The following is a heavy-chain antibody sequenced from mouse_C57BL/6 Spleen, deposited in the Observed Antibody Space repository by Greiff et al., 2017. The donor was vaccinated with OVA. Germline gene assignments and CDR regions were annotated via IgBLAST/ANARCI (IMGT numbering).Heavy chain of an antibody. V-gene: IGHV1-59*01. J-gene: IGHJ2*01. CDR3: ARGGYYDYDGY. Sequence: VQLQQPGAELVRPGTSVKLSCKASGYTFTSYWMHWVKQRPGQGLEWIGVIDPSDSYTNYNQKFKGKATLTVDTSSSTAYMQLSSLTSEDSAVYYCARGGYYDYDGYWGQGTTLTVSS. CDR1: GYTFTSYW. CDR2: IDPSDSYT. D-gene: IGHD2-4*01.